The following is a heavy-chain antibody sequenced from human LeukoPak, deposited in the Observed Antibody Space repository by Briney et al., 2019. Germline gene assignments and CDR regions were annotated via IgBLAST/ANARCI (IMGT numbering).Heavy chain of an antibody. Sequence: GGSLRLSCAASGFTFSSYAMHWVRQAPGKGLEWVAVISYDGSNKYYADSVKGRFTISRDNSKNTLYLQMNSLRAEDTAVYYCARGAGDFWSGYYFSLVDYWGQGTLVTVSS. CDR3: ARGAGDFWSGYYFSLVDY. CDR2: ISYDGSNK. D-gene: IGHD3-3*01. V-gene: IGHV3-30*01. CDR1: GFTFSSYA. J-gene: IGHJ4*02.